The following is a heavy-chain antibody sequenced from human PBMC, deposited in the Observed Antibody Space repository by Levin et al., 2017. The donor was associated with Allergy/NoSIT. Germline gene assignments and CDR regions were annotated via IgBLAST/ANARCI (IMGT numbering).Heavy chain of an antibody. V-gene: IGHV3-74*01. D-gene: IGHD2-2*01. J-gene: IGHJ4*02. CDR1: GFTFSGYW. CDR2: INSDGSNT. Sequence: GGSLRLSCAASGFTFSGYWMHWVRQVPGKGLVWVSHINSDGSNTNYADSVKGRFTISRDNAKNTLYLQMNSLRAEDTAVYYCARGACSSTSCLDSWGQGTLLTVSS. CDR3: ARGACSSTSCLDS.